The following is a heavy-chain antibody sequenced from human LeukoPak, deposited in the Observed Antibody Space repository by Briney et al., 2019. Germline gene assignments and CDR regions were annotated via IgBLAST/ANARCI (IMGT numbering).Heavy chain of an antibody. CDR1: GGSFTSYG. J-gene: IGHJ4*02. V-gene: IGHV1-69*15. Sequence: SVKVSCKASGGSFTSYGISWVRQAPGQGLEWMGKIIPIYGRANYGQKFQGRVTITADELTTTSYMELSSLTAEDMAVYYCAAGGAYEFRDDYWGQGILVTVSS. CDR3: AAGGAYEFRDDY. D-gene: IGHD3-3*01. CDR2: IIPIYGRA.